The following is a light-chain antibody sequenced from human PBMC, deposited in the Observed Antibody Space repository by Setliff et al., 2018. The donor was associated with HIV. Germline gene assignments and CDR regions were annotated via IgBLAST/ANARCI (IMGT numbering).Light chain of an antibody. CDR3: SSYSINNLYV. Sequence: QSALTQPPSASGSPGQSVTISCTGTSSDIGSSNFVSWYQQHPGKAPKVMIYNVDKRPSGVSNRFSGSKSGNTASLTISGLQTEDEADYYCSSYSINNLYVFATGTKVTVL. V-gene: IGLV2-14*03. CDR1: SSDIGSSNF. CDR2: NVD. J-gene: IGLJ1*01.